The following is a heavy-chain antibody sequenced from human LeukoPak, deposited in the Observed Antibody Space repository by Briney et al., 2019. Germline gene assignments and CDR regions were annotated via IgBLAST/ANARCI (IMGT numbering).Heavy chain of an antibody. CDR2: ISSSGSTI. Sequence: GGSLRLSCAASGFTFSDYYMNWVRQAPGKGLEWVSYISSSGSTIYYADSVKGRFTISRDNAKNSLYLQMNSLRAEDTAVYYCAGAARGYTYGNFAYWGQGTLVTVSS. CDR1: GFTFSDYY. D-gene: IGHD5-18*01. J-gene: IGHJ4*02. CDR3: AGAARGYTYGNFAY. V-gene: IGHV3-11*04.